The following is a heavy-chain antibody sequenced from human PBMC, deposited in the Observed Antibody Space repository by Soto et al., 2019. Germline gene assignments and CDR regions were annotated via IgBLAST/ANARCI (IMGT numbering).Heavy chain of an antibody. CDR1: GGSVSSDTHY. CDR3: ARFVRSCSGTTCYTRADV. Sequence: LSLTCTVSGGSVSSDTHYWSWIRQPPGKRLEWIGFIYSSGSTNYNPSLKSRVTMSVDTSKNQFSLKLRSVIAADTAVYHCARFVRSCSGTTCYTRADVWGQGTTVTVSS. V-gene: IGHV4-61*01. CDR2: IYSSGST. J-gene: IGHJ6*02. D-gene: IGHD2-2*02.